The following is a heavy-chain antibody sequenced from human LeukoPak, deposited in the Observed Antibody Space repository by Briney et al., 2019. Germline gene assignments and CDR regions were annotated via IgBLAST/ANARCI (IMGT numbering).Heavy chain of an antibody. V-gene: IGHV3-23*01. CDR2: ISGSGGST. D-gene: IGHD2-2*01. CDR3: ATGFWGYCSRNSCPLDN. CDR1: GFTFSSYA. J-gene: IGHJ4*02. Sequence: GGSLRLSCAASGFTFSSYAMSWVRQAPGKGLEWVSAISGSGGSTYYADSVKGRFTISRDNANNSLFLQMSSLRAEDTAVYYCATGFWGYCSRNSCPLDNWGQGTLVTVAS.